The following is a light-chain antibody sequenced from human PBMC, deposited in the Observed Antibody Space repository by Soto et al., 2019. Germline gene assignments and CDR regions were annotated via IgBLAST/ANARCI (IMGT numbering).Light chain of an antibody. CDR3: QHRSNWPPT. CDR2: DAS. CDR1: QSVSSY. Sequence: EIVLTQSPATLSLSPGERATLSCRASQSVSSYLAWYQQKPGQAPRLLIYDASNRATGIPARFSGSWSATDFTLTISSLETEDFAVYYCQHRSNWPPTCGQGTKLEIK. V-gene: IGKV3-11*01. J-gene: IGKJ2*01.